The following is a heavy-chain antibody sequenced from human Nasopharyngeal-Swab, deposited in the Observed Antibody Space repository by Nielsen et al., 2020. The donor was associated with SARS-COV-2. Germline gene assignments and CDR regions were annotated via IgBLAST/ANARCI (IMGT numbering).Heavy chain of an antibody. Sequence: GESLKISCAASGFSFSSYAMNWVRQAPGKGPEWVSAFSGSAGSTYYADSVKGRFTISRDNSKNTLYLQMNSLRAEDTAVYYCAKASHYYDSSGYYHGNWFDPWGQGTLVTVSS. J-gene: IGHJ5*02. D-gene: IGHD3-22*01. CDR1: GFSFSSYA. CDR2: FSGSAGST. CDR3: AKASHYYDSSGYYHGNWFDP. V-gene: IGHV3-23*01.